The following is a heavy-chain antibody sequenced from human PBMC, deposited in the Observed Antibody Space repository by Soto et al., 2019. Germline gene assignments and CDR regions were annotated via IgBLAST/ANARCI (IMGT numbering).Heavy chain of an antibody. CDR2: IDPSDSYP. CDR3: ARRSDNMDV. Sequence: SWVGQMRGKGLEWIASIDPSDSYPNYSPSFHGHVTISANKSISTAYLQWSGLKASDTAMYGCARRSDNMDVWGQRTTVAVSS. V-gene: IGHV5-10-1*01. J-gene: IGHJ6*02.